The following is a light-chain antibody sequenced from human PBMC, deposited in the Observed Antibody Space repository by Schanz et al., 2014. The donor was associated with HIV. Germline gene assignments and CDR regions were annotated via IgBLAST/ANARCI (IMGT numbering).Light chain of an antibody. CDR1: SGDVGSYNY. CDR2: DVS. J-gene: IGLJ2*01. CDR3: SSYRSLNNLI. Sequence: QSALTQPASVSGSPGQSISISCTGTSGDVGSYNYVSWYQQHPGKAPKLMIYDVSNRPSGVSSRFSGSKSGNTASLTVSGLQAEDEADYHCSSYRSLNNLIFGGGTKLTV. V-gene: IGLV2-14*03.